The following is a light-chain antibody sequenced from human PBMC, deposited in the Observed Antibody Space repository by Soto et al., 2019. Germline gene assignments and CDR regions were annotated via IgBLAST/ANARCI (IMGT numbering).Light chain of an antibody. V-gene: IGLV1-51*01. J-gene: IGLJ2*01. CDR2: DNN. Sequence: QSVLTQPPSVSAAPGQKVTISCSGSSSNIGDNYVSWYQQLPGTAPKYLIYDNNKRPSGIPVRFSASKSGTSATLGITGLQTGDEADYYCGTWDSSLSAVVFGGGTKLTVL. CDR3: GTWDSSLSAVV. CDR1: SSNIGDNY.